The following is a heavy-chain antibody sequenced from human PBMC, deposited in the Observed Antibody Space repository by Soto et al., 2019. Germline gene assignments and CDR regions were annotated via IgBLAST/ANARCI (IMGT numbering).Heavy chain of an antibody. CDR3: ASVAAGSIDY. J-gene: IGHJ4*02. D-gene: IGHD6-13*01. Sequence: QLQLQESGPGLVKPSETLSLTCTVSGGSISSSSYYWGWIRQPPGKGLEWIGSIYYSGSTYYNPSLKSRVTISVDTSKNQFSLKLSSVTAADMAVYYCASVAAGSIDYWGQGTLVTVSS. CDR1: GGSISSSSYY. CDR2: IYYSGST. V-gene: IGHV4-39*01.